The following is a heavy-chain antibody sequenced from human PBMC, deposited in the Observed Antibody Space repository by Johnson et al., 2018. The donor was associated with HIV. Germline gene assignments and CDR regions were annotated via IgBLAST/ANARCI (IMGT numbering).Heavy chain of an antibody. J-gene: IGHJ3*02. Sequence: QVQLVESGGGVVQPGRSLRLSCAASGFTFNTYAMYWVRQAPGKGLEWVAIISYDGTNKYFADFVKGRFTISRDNSKNTLSLQMKSLRVEDTAVYYCARYGALTTRGAFDIWGQGTMVTVSS. V-gene: IGHV3-30*14. CDR3: ARYGALTTRGAFDI. D-gene: IGHD4-17*01. CDR1: GFTFNTYA. CDR2: ISYDGTNK.